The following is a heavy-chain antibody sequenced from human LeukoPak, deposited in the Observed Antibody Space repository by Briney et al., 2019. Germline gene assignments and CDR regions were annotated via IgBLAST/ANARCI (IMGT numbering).Heavy chain of an antibody. CDR2: IYYSGST. Sequence: SETLSLTCTVSGGSISSSSYYWGWIRQPPGKGLEWIGSIYYSGSTYYNPSLKSRVTISVDTSKNQFSLKLSSVTAADTAVYYCARQSGHYDILTGYYFRYNWFEPWGQGTLVTVSS. D-gene: IGHD3-9*01. CDR1: GGSISSSSYY. CDR3: ARQSGHYDILTGYYFRYNWFEP. V-gene: IGHV4-39*01. J-gene: IGHJ5*02.